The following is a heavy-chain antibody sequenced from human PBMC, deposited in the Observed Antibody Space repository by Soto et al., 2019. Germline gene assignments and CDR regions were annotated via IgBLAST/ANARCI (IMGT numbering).Heavy chain of an antibody. CDR2: MNPNSGNT. CDR3: ARSFYGEVEAWFDP. Sequence: QVQLVQSGAEVKKPGASVKVSCKASGYTFTSYDINWVRQATGQGLEWMGWMNPNSGNTGYAQKFPGSVTMTTTTSISTAYMELSSLRSEDTAVYYCARSFYGEVEAWFDPWGQGTLVAVSS. V-gene: IGHV1-8*01. CDR1: GYTFTSYD. D-gene: IGHD4-17*01. J-gene: IGHJ5*02.